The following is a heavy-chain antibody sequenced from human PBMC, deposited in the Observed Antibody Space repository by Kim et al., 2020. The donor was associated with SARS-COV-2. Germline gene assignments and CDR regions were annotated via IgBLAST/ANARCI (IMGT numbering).Heavy chain of an antibody. D-gene: IGHD3-10*01. Sequence: GESLKISCKGSGYSFTSYWIGWVRQMPGKGLEWMGIIYPGDSDTRYSPSFQGQVTISADKSISTAYLQWSGLKASDTAMYYCARRAYYYGSGSYRFAGMDVWGQGTTVTVSS. CDR2: IYPGDSDT. J-gene: IGHJ6*02. CDR1: GYSFTSYW. V-gene: IGHV5-51*01. CDR3: ARRAYYYGSGSYRFAGMDV.